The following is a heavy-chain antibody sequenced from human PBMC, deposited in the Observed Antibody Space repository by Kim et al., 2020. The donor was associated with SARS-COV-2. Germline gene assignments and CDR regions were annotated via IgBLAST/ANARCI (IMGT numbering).Heavy chain of an antibody. CDR3: ASFPYYYDSSGYHLPGYY. Sequence: SETLSLTCTVSGGSISSSSYYWGWIRQPPGKGLEWIGSIYYSGSTYYNPSLKSRVTISVDTSKNQFSLKLSSVTAADTAVYYCASFPYYYDSSGYHLPGYYWGQGTLVTVSS. CDR2: IYYSGST. CDR1: GGSISSSSYY. V-gene: IGHV4-39*07. D-gene: IGHD3-22*01. J-gene: IGHJ4*02.